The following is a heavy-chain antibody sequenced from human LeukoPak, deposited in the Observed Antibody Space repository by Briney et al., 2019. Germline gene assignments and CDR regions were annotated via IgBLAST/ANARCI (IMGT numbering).Heavy chain of an antibody. Sequence: GGSLRLSCAASGFTFSSYGMHWVRQAPGKGLEWVAVISYDGSNKYYADSVKGRFTISRDNSKNTLYLQMNSLRAEDTAVYYCAKDAFVVVPAPEFDYWGQGNLVTVSS. V-gene: IGHV3-30*18. CDR2: ISYDGSNK. CDR1: GFTFSSYG. D-gene: IGHD2-21*02. J-gene: IGHJ4*02. CDR3: AKDAFVVVPAPEFDY.